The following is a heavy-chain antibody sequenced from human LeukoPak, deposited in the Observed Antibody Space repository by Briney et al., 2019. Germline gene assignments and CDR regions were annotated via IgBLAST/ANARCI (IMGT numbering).Heavy chain of an antibody. CDR3: AKVKFRGGPYDY. D-gene: IGHD3-16*01. CDR1: GFTFSSYA. Sequence: PGGSLRLSCAASGFTFSSYAMTWVRQAPGKGLEWVSGITGSSVSTYYADSVRGRFTISRDNAKNSLYLQMNSLRAEDTAVYYCAKVKFRGGPYDYWGQGTLVTVSS. V-gene: IGHV3-23*01. CDR2: ITGSSVST. J-gene: IGHJ4*02.